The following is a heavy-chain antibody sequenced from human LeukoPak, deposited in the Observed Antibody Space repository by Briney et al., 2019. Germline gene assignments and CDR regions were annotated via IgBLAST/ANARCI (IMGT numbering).Heavy chain of an antibody. CDR2: IIPIFGTA. CDR1: GGTFNSYA. CDR3: ARARSPSSGYLLRDHNWFDP. Sequence: ASVKFSCKASGGTFNSYAISWVRQAPGQGLEWMGGIIPIFGTANHAQKFQGRVTITTDESTSTAYMELSSLRSEDRAVYYCARARSPSSGYLLRDHNWFDPWGQGTLVTVSS. J-gene: IGHJ5*02. D-gene: IGHD3-22*01. V-gene: IGHV1-69*05.